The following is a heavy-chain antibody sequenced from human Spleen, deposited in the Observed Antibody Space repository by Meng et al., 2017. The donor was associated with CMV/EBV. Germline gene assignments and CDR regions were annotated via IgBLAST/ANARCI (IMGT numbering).Heavy chain of an antibody. CDR2: IGSSGSTI. J-gene: IGHJ4*01. CDR3: ARRFDK. CDR1: GFTFSNYE. V-gene: IGHV3-48*03. Sequence: GESLKISCAASGFTFSNYEMNWVRQAPGKGLEWVSYIGSSGSTIYYADSVKGRFTISRDNAKNSLHLQMNSLRAEDTAVYYCARRFDKWGHGTLVTVSS.